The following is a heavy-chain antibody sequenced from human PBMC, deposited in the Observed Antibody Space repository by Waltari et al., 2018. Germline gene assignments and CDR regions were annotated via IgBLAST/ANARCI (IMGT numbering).Heavy chain of an antibody. CDR3: AREAGYCSGGSCYHAFDI. Sequence: QVQLQQWGAGLLKPSEPLSLTCAVYGGSFSGYYWSWIRQPPGQGLEWIGEINHSGSTNYNPSLKSRVTISVDTSKNQFSLKLSSVTAADTAVYYCAREAGYCSGGSCYHAFDIWGQGTMVTVSS. CDR1: GGSFSGYY. D-gene: IGHD2-15*01. CDR2: INHSGST. V-gene: IGHV4-34*01. J-gene: IGHJ3*02.